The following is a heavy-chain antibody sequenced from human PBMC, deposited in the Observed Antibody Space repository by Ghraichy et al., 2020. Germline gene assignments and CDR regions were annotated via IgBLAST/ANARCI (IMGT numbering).Heavy chain of an antibody. CDR2: IYYSGST. CDR1: GGSISSYY. V-gene: IGHV4-59*01. J-gene: IGHJ4*02. Sequence: SETLSLTCTVSGGSISSYYWSWIRQPPGKGLEWIGYIYYSGSTNYNPSLKSRVTISVDTSKNQFSLKLSSVTAADTAVYYCARSRKIAAAEIFDYWGQGTLVTVSS. CDR3: ARSRKIAAAEIFDY. D-gene: IGHD6-13*01.